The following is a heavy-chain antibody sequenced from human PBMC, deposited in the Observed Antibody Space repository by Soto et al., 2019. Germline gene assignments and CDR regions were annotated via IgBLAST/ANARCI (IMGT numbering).Heavy chain of an antibody. V-gene: IGHV3-30*18. Sequence: GGSLGLSCAASGFTFSSYGMHWVRQAPGKGLEWVAVISYDGSNKYYADSVKGRFTISRDNSKNTLYLQMNSLRAEDTAVYYCAKDHDYGDYYYYGMDVWGQGTTVTVSS. J-gene: IGHJ6*02. D-gene: IGHD4-17*01. CDR2: ISYDGSNK. CDR3: AKDHDYGDYYYYGMDV. CDR1: GFTFSSYG.